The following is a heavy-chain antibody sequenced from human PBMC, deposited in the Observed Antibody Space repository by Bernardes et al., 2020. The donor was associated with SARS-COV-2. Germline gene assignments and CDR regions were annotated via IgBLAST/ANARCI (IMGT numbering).Heavy chain of an antibody. V-gene: IGHV4-61*09. J-gene: IGHJ5*02. Sequence: SETLSLTRTVSGGSISSGSYYWSWIRQPAGKGLEWIGHIYNRGSTNYNPSLKSRVTISVDTSKNQFSLKLSSVTAADTAVYYCARGTVIPFDPWGQGTLVTVSS. CDR1: GGSISSGSYY. CDR2: IYNRGST. D-gene: IGHD3-16*02. CDR3: ARGTVIPFDP.